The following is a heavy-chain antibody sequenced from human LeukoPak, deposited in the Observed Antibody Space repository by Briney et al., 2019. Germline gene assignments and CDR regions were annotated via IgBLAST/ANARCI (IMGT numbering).Heavy chain of an antibody. CDR3: AKGVAAAGIDDY. J-gene: IGHJ4*02. CDR1: GFTFSSYG. Sequence: GGSLRLSCAASGFTFSSYGMHWVRQAPGKGLEWVAVISYDGSNKYYADSVKGRFTISRDNSKNTLYLQMNSLRAEDTAVYYCAKGVAAAGIDDYWGQGTLVTVSS. D-gene: IGHD6-13*01. CDR2: ISYDGSNK. V-gene: IGHV3-30*18.